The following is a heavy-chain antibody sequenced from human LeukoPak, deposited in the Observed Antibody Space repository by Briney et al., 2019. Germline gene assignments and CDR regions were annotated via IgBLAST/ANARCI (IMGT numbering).Heavy chain of an antibody. CDR2: IIPIFGTA. CDR3: ARGNVDTAMADAFDI. D-gene: IGHD5-18*01. J-gene: IGHJ3*02. V-gene: IGHV1-69*13. Sequence: ASVKVSCKASGYTFTSYYMHWVRQAPGQGLEWMGGIIPIFGTANYAQKFQGRVTITADESTSTAYVELSSLRSEDTAVYYCARGNVDTAMADAFDIWGQGTMVTVSS. CDR1: GYTFTSYY.